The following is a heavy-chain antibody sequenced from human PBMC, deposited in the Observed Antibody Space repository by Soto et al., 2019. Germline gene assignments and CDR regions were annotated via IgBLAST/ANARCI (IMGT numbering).Heavy chain of an antibody. V-gene: IGHV1-46*01. J-gene: IGHJ4*02. D-gene: IGHD4-17*01. Sequence: QVQLVQSGAEVRKPGASVRLSCKASGYTLTRFYLHWVRQAPGQGLEWMGIINTRGGRTAYAQKFRGRLTVTRDTSTSTVYMELSNLRSEDTAIYYCARGPDDSDVPGWDYWGQGTRVTVSS. CDR3: ARGPDDSDVPGWDY. CDR2: INTRGGRT. CDR1: GYTLTRFY.